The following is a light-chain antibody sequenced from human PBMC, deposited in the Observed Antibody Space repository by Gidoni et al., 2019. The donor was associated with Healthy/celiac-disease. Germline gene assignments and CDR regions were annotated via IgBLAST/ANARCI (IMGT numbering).Light chain of an antibody. Sequence: EIGLTQSPGTLSLSPGERATLSCRASQSVSSSYLAWYQQKPGHAPRLLIYGASSRATGIPDRFSGSGSGTDFTLTISRLEPADFAVYYCQQYGSSPLTFGGRTKVEIK. CDR2: GAS. CDR1: QSVSSSY. V-gene: IGKV3-20*01. J-gene: IGKJ4*01. CDR3: QQYGSSPLT.